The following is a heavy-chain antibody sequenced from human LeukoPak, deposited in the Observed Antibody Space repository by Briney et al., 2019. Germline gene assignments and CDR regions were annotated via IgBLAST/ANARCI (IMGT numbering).Heavy chain of an antibody. V-gene: IGHV3-23*01. CDR3: AKEDNRKDCGGDY. CDR2: ISGSGGTK. D-gene: IGHD4-23*01. Sequence: GGSLRLSCAASGFTFSSYAMSWVRQAPGKGLEWVSAISGSGGTKYYADSVKGRFTISRDNAKNSLYLQMNSLRAEDTAIYYCAKEDNRKDCGGDYWGQGTLVTVSS. J-gene: IGHJ4*02. CDR1: GFTFSSYA.